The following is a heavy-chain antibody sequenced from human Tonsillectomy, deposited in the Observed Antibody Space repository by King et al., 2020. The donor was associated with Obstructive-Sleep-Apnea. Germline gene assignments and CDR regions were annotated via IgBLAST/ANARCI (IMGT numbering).Heavy chain of an antibody. CDR2: FKSKADGATT. J-gene: IGHJ4*02. CDR3: STEWEWELLLLGY. CDR1: GFTFTNAW. Sequence: QLVQAGGGLAKPGGYLRLSCEASGFTFTNAWMSWVRQAPGKGLEWVGRFKSKADGATTDYAAPVKGRFTISRDDAKNTLYLHMNSLKTEDTVVYYCSTEWEWELLLLGYWGQGTLVTVSS. V-gene: IGHV3-15*01. D-gene: IGHD1-26*01.